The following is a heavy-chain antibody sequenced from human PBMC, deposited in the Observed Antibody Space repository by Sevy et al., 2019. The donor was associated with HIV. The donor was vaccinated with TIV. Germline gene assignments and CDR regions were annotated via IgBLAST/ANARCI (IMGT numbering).Heavy chain of an antibody. CDR3: AKGNSGSFDY. V-gene: IGHV3-7*01. J-gene: IGHJ4*02. Sequence: GGSLRLSCAASGFSFRTYWMHWVRQAPGKGLEWVANIKQDEMEKYYVASLKGRFTISRDKAKNSVYLEMNSLRPEDTAIYYCAKGNSGSFDYWGQGTLVTVSS. CDR2: IKQDEMEK. D-gene: IGHD3-22*01. CDR1: GFSFRTYW.